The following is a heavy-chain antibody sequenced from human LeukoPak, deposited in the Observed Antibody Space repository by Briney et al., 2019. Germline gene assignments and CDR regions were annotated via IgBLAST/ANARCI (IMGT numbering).Heavy chain of an antibody. CDR3: ARVDSSSWSPFDY. D-gene: IGHD6-13*01. CDR2: INSDGSST. CDR1: GFTFSSYW. Sequence: GGSLRLSCAASGFTFSSYWMPWFRQAPGKGLVWVSRINSDGSSTSYADSVKGRFTISRDNAKNTLYLQMNSLRAEDTAVYYCARVDSSSWSPFDYWGQGTLVTVSS. V-gene: IGHV3-74*01. J-gene: IGHJ4*02.